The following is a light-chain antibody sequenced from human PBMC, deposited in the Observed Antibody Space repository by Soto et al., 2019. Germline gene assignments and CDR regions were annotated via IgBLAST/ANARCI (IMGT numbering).Light chain of an antibody. J-gene: IGKJ3*01. Sequence: IVMTQSPATLSVSPGEGATLSCRASQTVSSNVAWYQQKRGQAPRLLIFGASTRATGIPARFSGSGSGTEFTLTCSSLQCEEFAVYYCQQYDRWVTFGPGTTVDIK. CDR2: GAS. V-gene: IGKV3-15*01. CDR3: QQYDRWVT. CDR1: QTVSSN.